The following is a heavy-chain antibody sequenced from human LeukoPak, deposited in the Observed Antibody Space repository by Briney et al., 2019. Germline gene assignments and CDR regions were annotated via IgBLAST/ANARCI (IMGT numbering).Heavy chain of an antibody. CDR1: GYTFTDYY. D-gene: IGHD3-10*01. Sequence: ASVKASCKASGYTFTDYYIHWVRQAPGQGLEWMGWINPNSGGTNYAQKFQGRVTMTRDTSISTAYMELSRLRSDDTAVYYCARDYGSGSGLIDYWGQGTLVTVSS. J-gene: IGHJ4*02. CDR3: ARDYGSGSGLIDY. V-gene: IGHV1-2*02. CDR2: INPNSGGT.